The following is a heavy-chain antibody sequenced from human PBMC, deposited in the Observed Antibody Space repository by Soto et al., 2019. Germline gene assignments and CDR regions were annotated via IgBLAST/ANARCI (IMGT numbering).Heavy chain of an antibody. CDR1: GFTFSSYW. D-gene: IGHD6-13*01. V-gene: IGHV3-74*01. J-gene: IGHJ6*02. Sequence: GGSLRLSCAASGFTFSSYWMHWVRQAPGKGLVWVSRINSDGSSTSYADSVRDRFSISRDNAKNTLYLQMNSLRAEDTAVYYCARALTYSRGPDPYYYYGMDVWGQGTTVTVSS. CDR3: ARALTYSRGPDPYYYYGMDV. CDR2: INSDGSST.